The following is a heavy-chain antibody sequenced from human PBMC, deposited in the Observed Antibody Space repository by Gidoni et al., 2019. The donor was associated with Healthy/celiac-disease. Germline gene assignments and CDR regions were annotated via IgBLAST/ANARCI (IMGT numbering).Heavy chain of an antibody. CDR1: GFTFSSYA. Sequence: VQPGGSLRLSCAASGFTFSSYAMSWVRQAPGKGLEWVSAISGSGGSTYYADSVKGRFTISRDNSKNTLYLQMNSLRAEDTAVYDCAKGGIVVVPAAILDYYYGMDVWGQGTTVTVSS. CDR3: AKGGIVVVPAAILDYYYGMDV. CDR2: ISGSGGST. D-gene: IGHD2-2*02. J-gene: IGHJ6*02. V-gene: IGHV3-23*01.